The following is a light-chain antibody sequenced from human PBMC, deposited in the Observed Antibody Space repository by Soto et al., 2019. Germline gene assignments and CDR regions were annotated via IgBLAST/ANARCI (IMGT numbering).Light chain of an antibody. V-gene: IGLV2-11*01. Sequence: QSALTQPRSVSGSPGHSVTISCTGTSSDVGGYNYVSWYQQHPGKAPKLMIFDVSKRPSGVPSRFSGSKSGNTASLTISGLQADDEADYSCCSYAGSTNVFGTGTKLTVL. CDR2: DVS. CDR1: SSDVGGYNY. CDR3: CSYAGSTNV. J-gene: IGLJ1*01.